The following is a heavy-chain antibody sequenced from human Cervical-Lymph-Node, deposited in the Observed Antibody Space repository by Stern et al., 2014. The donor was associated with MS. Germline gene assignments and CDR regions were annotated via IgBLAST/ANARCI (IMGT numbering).Heavy chain of an antibody. J-gene: IGHJ4*02. CDR1: GFMFSGYW. CDR2: IHVDKTTT. D-gene: IGHD3-3*01. V-gene: IGHV3-74*02. Sequence: VQLVESGGGLVQPWGSLRLSCAASGFMFSGYWMHWVRQTPGKGLVWVSRIHVDKTTTTYADSVKGRFTISRDNAKNTLYLQMNSLRAEDTAVYYCARATVFGVALDYWGQGTLVTVSS. CDR3: ARATVFGVALDY.